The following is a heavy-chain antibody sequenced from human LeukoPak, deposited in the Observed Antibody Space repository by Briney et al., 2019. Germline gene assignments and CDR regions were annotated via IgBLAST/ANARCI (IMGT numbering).Heavy chain of an antibody. V-gene: IGHV4-39*07. CDR3: ATNSGSYSENY. CDR1: GGSISSSSYY. D-gene: IGHD1-26*01. J-gene: IGHJ4*02. CDR2: IYYSGST. Sequence: SETLSLTCTVSGGSISSSSYYWGWIRQPPGKGLEWIGSIYYSGSTYYNPSLKSRVTISVDTSKNQFSLRLSSVTAADTAVYYCATNSGSYSENYWGQGTLVTVSS.